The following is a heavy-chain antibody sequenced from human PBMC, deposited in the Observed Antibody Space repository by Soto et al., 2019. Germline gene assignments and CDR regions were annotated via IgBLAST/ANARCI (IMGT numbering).Heavy chain of an antibody. V-gene: IGHV3-23*01. D-gene: IGHD3-3*01. Sequence: GGSLNLSATALGFTFTNHPMNGAPLPPGKGREWVSGISGSGDSTSYGASVKGRFTISRDNSKNTLYLQMNSLRADDTAVYLCARGHDFWSGYSYYYGMYVWGQGTTVTVSS. CDR1: GFTFTNHP. CDR2: ISGSGDST. J-gene: IGHJ6*02. CDR3: ARGHDFWSGYSYYYGMYV.